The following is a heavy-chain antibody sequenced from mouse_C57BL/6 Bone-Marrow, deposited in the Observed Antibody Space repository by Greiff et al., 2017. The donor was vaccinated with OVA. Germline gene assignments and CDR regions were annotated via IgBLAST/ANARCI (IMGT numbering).Heavy chain of an antibody. J-gene: IGHJ1*03. CDR1: GYTFTEYT. CDR3: ARHPQLLLLRGYFDV. V-gene: IGHV1-62-2*01. D-gene: IGHD1-1*01. Sequence: VQLVESGAELVKPGASVKLSCKASGYTFTEYTIHWVKQRSGQGLEWIGWFYPGSGSIKYNEKFKDKATLTADKSSSTVYMELSRLTSEDAAVYFCARHPQLLLLRGYFDVWGTGTTVTVSS. CDR2: FYPGSGSI.